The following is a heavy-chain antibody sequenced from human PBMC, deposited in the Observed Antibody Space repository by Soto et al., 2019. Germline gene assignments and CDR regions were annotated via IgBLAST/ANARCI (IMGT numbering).Heavy chain of an antibody. CDR1: GYTFSSYF. J-gene: IGHJ5*01. D-gene: IGHD3-16*01. CDR3: ARDEASYYDNSYPPYNCVDS. Sequence: QVQLVQSGAEVKKPGASVKVSCRASGYTFSSYFIHWVRQAPGQGPEWMAMINPGGGTTTYAQKFQDRVTLTRDPSTSTVYMELSGLRSEDTAVYYCARDEASYYDNSYPPYNCVDSWGQGTLVTVSS. CDR2: INPGGGTT. V-gene: IGHV1-46*01.